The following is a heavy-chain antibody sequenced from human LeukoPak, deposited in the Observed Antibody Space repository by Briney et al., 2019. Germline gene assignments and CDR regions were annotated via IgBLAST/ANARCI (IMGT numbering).Heavy chain of an antibody. D-gene: IGHD6-19*01. J-gene: IGHJ6*03. CDR3: AKDSSGWYGYYYMDV. CDR2: ISGSGGST. CDR1: GFTFSSYA. Sequence: GGSLRLSCAASGFTFSSYAMSWVRQAPGKGLEWVSAISGSGGSTYYADSVKGRFTISRDNSKNTLYLQMNSLRAEDTAVYYCAKDSSGWYGYYYMDVWGKGTTVTISS. V-gene: IGHV3-23*01.